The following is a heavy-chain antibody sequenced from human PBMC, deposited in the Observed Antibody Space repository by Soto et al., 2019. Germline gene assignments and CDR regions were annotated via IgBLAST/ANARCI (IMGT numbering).Heavy chain of an antibody. J-gene: IGHJ6*03. CDR2: ISAYNGNT. D-gene: IGHD3-3*01. Sequence: ASVKVSCKASGYTFTSYGISWVRQAPGQGLEWMGWISAYNGNTNYAQKLQGRVTMTTDTSTSTAYMELRSLRSDDTAVYYCARDGPTIFGVVVRPDKYYYYYYMDVWG. CDR1: GYTFTSYG. V-gene: IGHV1-18*01. CDR3: ARDGPTIFGVVVRPDKYYYYYYMDV.